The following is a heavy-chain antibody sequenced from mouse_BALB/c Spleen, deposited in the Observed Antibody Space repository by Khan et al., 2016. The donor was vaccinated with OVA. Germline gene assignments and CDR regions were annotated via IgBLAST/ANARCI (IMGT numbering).Heavy chain of an antibody. CDR3: ARPSYYGVSNATMDD. V-gene: IGHV1-63*02. CDR1: GYTFTNYW. Sequence: QVQLKQSGAELVRPGTSVKLSCKVAGYTFTNYWIGWIKQRPGHGLEWIGDIYPGNGNTNYNAKFKGKATLTAATSSRTAYMQLSSLPSETSAIYYCARPSYYGVSNATMDDWGQGTSVTVSA. CDR2: IYPGNGNT. J-gene: IGHJ4*01. D-gene: IGHD1-1*01.